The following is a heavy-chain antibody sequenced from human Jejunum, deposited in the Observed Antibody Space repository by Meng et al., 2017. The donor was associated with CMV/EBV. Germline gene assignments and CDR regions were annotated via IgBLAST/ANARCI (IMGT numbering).Heavy chain of an antibody. CDR2: IQDDGSDN. D-gene: IGHD6-19*01. Sequence: VWVVGSGGGGVQPGGSLVLAFVALGFILRNSCVAWVLQAPSRELEWVAFIQDDGSDNYYADSVRGRFTIARDNSKNMLYLQMNNVRAEDTAVYHCAKRDCIGSGCGFYYFDSWGQGTLVTVSS. CDR3: AKRDCIGSGCGFYYFDS. CDR1: GFILRNSC. V-gene: IGHV3-30*02. J-gene: IGHJ4*02.